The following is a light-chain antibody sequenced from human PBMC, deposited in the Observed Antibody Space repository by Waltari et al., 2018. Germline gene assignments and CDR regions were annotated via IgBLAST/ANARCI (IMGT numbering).Light chain of an antibody. Sequence: DIQMTQSPSSLSASVGDSVPVTCRASQSLSNYLNWYQQKPGKDPKFLIYAASILQSGVPSRFSGSGSGTDFTLTISSLQPDDFATYYCQQSYETSLTFGQGTKVEF. CDR3: QQSYETSLT. CDR1: QSLSNY. V-gene: IGKV1-39*01. J-gene: IGKJ1*01. CDR2: AAS.